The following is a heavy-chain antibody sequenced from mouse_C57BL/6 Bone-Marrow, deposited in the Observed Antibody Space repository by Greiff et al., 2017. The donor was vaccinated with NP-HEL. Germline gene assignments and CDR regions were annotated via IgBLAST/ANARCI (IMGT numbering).Heavy chain of an antibody. CDR2: IDPETCGT. V-gene: IGHV1S36*01. D-gene: IGHD1-1*01. CDR3: TRWGYYGSRDY. Sequence: VQLQQPGAELVKPGASVKLSCKASGYTFTSYWMHWVKQRPGRGLEWIGAIDPETCGTAYNQKFKGKATLTADKSSSTAYMELRSLTSEDSAVYYCTRWGYYGSRDYWGQGTTLTVSS. J-gene: IGHJ2*01. CDR1: GYTFTSYW.